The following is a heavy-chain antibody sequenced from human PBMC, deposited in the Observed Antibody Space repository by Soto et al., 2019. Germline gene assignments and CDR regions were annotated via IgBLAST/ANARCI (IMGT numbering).Heavy chain of an antibody. Sequence: QVQLVQSGAEVKKPGSSVKVSCKASGGTFSRYTFTWVRQAPGQGLEWMGRIIPIVDIQNYAQNFQGRVTITADKSTSTAYMELSSLTSDDTAVYYCASHFTGVLVLGTSPPGGDNYGWDVWGQGTTVSVS. V-gene: IGHV1-69*02. CDR3: ASHFTGVLVLGTSPPGGDNYGWDV. CDR2: IIPIVDIQ. J-gene: IGHJ6*02. D-gene: IGHD2-15*01. CDR1: GGTFSRYT.